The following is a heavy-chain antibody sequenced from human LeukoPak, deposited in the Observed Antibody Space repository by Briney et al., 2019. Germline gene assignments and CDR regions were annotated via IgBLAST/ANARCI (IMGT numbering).Heavy chain of an antibody. Sequence: PSETLSLTCTVSGGSISSSSYYWGWIRQPPGKGLEWIGSIYYSGSTYYNPSLKSRVTISVDTSKNQFSLKLSSVTAADTAVYYCARHMAIIGTDYWGQGTLVTVSS. D-gene: IGHD3-16*02. V-gene: IGHV4-39*01. CDR3: ARHMAIIGTDY. CDR2: IYYSGST. J-gene: IGHJ4*02. CDR1: GGSISSSSYY.